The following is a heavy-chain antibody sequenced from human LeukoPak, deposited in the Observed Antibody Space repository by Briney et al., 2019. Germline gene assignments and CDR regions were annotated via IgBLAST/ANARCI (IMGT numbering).Heavy chain of an antibody. CDR1: GFTFSNYA. V-gene: IGHV3-23*01. CDR2: ITISDGRS. D-gene: IGHD1-7*01. CDR3: ARGVGNWNYDS. J-gene: IGHJ5*01. Sequence: GGSLRLSCAASGFTFSNYAMSWVRQAPGKGLEWVSAITISDGRSYYADSVKGRFAVSRDNSRNTVYLQMNSLRGEDTAIYYCARGVGNWNYDSWGQGSLVIVSS.